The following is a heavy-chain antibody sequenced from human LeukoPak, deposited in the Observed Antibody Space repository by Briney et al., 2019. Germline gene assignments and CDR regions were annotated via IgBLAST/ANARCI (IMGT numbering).Heavy chain of an antibody. J-gene: IGHJ4*02. CDR3: AGIHYWTK. V-gene: IGHV3-23*01. CDR2: ISPDGSTT. CDR1: GFTFVIHD. Sequence: GGSLRLSCAASGFTFVIHDMSWVRQVPGKGLEWASEISPDGSTTHYLDSVKGRFIISRDNSENTLYLRMNSLRAEDTAVYYCAGIHYWTKWGQGTLVTVSS. D-gene: IGHD2-8*01.